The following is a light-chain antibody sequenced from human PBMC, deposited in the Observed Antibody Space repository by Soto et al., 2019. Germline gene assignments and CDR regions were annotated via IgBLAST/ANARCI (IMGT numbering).Light chain of an antibody. CDR3: SSYRSGGTFV. J-gene: IGLJ1*01. CDR1: SSDVGGYNY. CDR2: VVS. Sequence: QSVLAQPTSVSGSPGQSIAISCTGTSSDVGGYNYVSWHQQHPGKAPKVLISVVSNRPLGVSNRFSGSKSGNTASLTISGLQAEDEADYYCSSYRSGGTFVFGSGTKLTVL. V-gene: IGLV2-14*01.